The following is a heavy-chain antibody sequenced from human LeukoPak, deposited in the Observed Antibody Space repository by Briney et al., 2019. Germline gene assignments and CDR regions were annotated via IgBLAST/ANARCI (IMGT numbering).Heavy chain of an antibody. Sequence: SETLSLTCAVYGGSFSGYYWSWIRQPPGKGLEWIGEINHSGSTNYNPSLKSRVTISVDTSKNQFSLKLSSVTAADTAVYYCARVDAMVQGATRYKNRNWFDPWGQGTLVTVSS. V-gene: IGHV4-34*01. D-gene: IGHD3-10*01. J-gene: IGHJ5*02. CDR2: INHSGST. CDR1: GGSFSGYY. CDR3: ARVDAMVQGATRYKNRNWFDP.